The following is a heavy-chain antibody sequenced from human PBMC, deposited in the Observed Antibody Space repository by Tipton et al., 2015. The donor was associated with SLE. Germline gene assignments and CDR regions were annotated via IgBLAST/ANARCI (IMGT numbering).Heavy chain of an antibody. CDR2: INHSGST. CDR3: ARVVAVAGIHYYSVDI. V-gene: IGHV4-34*01. D-gene: IGHD6-19*01. Sequence: TLSLTCAVYGGSFSDYYWSWIRQPPGKGLEWIGEINHSGSTNYNPSLKSRVTISVDTSKNQFSLKLTSVTAADTAVYYCARVVAVAGIHYYSVDIWGQGTTVTVSS. J-gene: IGHJ6*02. CDR1: GGSFSDYY.